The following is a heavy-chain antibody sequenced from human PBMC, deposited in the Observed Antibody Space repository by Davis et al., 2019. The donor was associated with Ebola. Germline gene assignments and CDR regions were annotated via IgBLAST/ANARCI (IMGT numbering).Heavy chain of an antibody. Sequence: PGGSLRLSCAASGFTFSSYWMHWVRQAPGKGLVWVSRINSDGSSTSYADSVKGRFTISRDNAKNSLYLQMNSLRDEDTAVYYCARAGKRIYYYYGMDVWGQGTTVTVSS. D-gene: IGHD6-25*01. V-gene: IGHV3-74*01. CDR3: ARAGKRIYYYYGMDV. CDR1: GFTFSSYW. J-gene: IGHJ6*02. CDR2: INSDGSST.